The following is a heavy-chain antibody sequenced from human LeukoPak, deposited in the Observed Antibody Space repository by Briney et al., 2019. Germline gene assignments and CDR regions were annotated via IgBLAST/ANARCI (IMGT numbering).Heavy chain of an antibody. Sequence: ASVKVSCKASGYTFTRYYMHWVRQAPGQGLEWMGIIDPSGGSTSYAQNFQGGITMTRDATTSTVYLELSSLRSEDTAVYYCARDSAHIVVVPVVIPPGLDNWFDPWGQGTLVTVSS. D-gene: IGHD2-2*01. V-gene: IGHV1-46*01. CDR2: IDPSGGST. J-gene: IGHJ5*02. CDR3: ARDSAHIVVVPVVIPPGLDNWFDP. CDR1: GYTFTRYY.